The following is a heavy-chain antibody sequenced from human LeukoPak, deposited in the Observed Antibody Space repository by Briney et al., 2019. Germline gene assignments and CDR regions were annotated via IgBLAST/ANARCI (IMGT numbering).Heavy chain of an antibody. CDR3: ARDEMGHTAMVPSPGDY. J-gene: IGHJ4*02. CDR2: INPSGGST. V-gene: IGHV1-46*01. Sequence: ASVKVSCKASGYTFTSYYMHWVRQAPGQGLEWMGIINPSGGSTSYAQKFQGRVTMTRDTSTSTVYMELSSLRSEDTAVYHCARDEMGHTAMVPSPGDYWGQGTLVTVSS. CDR1: GYTFTSYY. D-gene: IGHD5-18*01.